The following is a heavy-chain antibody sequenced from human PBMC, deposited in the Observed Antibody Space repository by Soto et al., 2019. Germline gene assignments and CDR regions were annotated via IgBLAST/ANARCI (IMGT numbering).Heavy chain of an antibody. J-gene: IGHJ6*02. V-gene: IGHV3-53*01. CDR1: GLTVSQNY. D-gene: IGHD1-26*01. CDR3: VRPRTSGENYGMDF. CDR2: RYDEGST. Sequence: VQLVDSGGGVLQPGGSLSLSCVASGLTVSQNYIAWVRQAPEMAPQCVSVRYDEGSTYYTQSVKGRFTISSDPSKNPLFLQMDGLGAEDTAVSYGVRPRTSGENYGMDFWGQGATGTVSS.